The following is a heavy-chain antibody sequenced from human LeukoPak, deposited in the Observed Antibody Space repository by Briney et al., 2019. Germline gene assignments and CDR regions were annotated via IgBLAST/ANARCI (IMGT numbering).Heavy chain of an antibody. CDR1: GYTFTGYY. CDR2: INPNSGGT. J-gene: IGHJ5*02. Sequence: GASVKVSCKASGYTFTGYYMHWVRQAPGQGLEWMGWINPNSGGTNYAQKFQGRVTMTRDTSISTAYMELSRLRSDDTAVYYCARDLRDPRGLLFAPGFDPWGQGTLVTVSS. CDR3: ARDLRDPRGLLFAPGFDP. V-gene: IGHV1-2*02. D-gene: IGHD5/OR15-5a*01.